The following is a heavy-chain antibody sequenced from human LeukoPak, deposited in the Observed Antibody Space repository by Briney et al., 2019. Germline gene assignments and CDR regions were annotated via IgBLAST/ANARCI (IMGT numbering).Heavy chain of an antibody. CDR2: IYSGGST. CDR3: ARDRRSSIDSSGYSTWD. J-gene: IGHJ4*02. CDR1: GFTVSSNY. V-gene: IGHV3-66*02. Sequence: GGSLRLSCAASGFTVSSNYMSWVRQAPGKGLEWVSVIYSGGSTYYADSVKGRFTISRDNSKNTLYLQMNSLRAEDTAVYYCARDRRSSIDSSGYSTWDWGQGTLVTVSS. D-gene: IGHD3-22*01.